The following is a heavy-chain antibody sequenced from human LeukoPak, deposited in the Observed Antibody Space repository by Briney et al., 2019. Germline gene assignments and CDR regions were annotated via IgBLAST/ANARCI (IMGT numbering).Heavy chain of an antibody. D-gene: IGHD3-9*01. CDR2: IYTSGST. V-gene: IGHV4-61*02. J-gene: IGHJ6*03. CDR3: ARGRYYDVFANYNSYHYYYMDV. CDR1: GGSMSSGSYY. Sequence: SETLSLTCTVSGGSMSSGSYYRSWIRQPAGKGLEWIGRIYTSGSTNYNPSFKSRVTISVDTSKNQFSLKLSSVTAADTAVYYCARGRYYDVFANYNSYHYYYMDVWGKGTTVTISS.